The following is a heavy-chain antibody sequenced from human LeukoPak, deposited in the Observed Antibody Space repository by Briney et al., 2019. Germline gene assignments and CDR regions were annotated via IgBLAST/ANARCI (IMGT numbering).Heavy chain of an antibody. V-gene: IGHV3-33*06. CDR2: IWYDGRNK. CDR3: AKDRVAARPCYFDY. Sequence: GGSLRLSCAASGFTFSSYGMHWVRQAPGKGLEWVAVIWYDGRNKYYADSVKGRFTISRDNSKNTLYLQMNSLRAEDTAVYYCAKDRVAARPCYFDYWGQGTLVTVSS. J-gene: IGHJ4*02. D-gene: IGHD6-6*01. CDR1: GFTFSSYG.